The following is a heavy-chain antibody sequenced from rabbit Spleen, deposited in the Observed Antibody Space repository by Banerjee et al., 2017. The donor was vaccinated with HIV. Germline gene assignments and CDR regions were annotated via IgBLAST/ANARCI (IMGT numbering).Heavy chain of an antibody. CDR3: ARGYNSVLARADL. D-gene: IGHD1-1*01. CDR1: GIDFSSGYY. J-gene: IGHJ4*01. CDR2: IYTGSSGSA. Sequence: QSLEESGGDLVKPGASLTLTCTASGIDFSSGYYMCWVRQAPGKGLEWIASIYTGSSGSAYYASWAKGRFTITRSTSLNTVTLQLNSLSAADTATYFCARGYNSVLARADLWGPGTLVTVS. V-gene: IGHV1S40*01.